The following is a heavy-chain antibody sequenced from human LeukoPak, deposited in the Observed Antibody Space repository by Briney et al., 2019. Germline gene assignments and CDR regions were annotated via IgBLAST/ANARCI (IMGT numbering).Heavy chain of an antibody. CDR3: ARDGGYDFWSGYYQDY. V-gene: IGHV3-30-3*01. D-gene: IGHD3-3*01. CDR1: EFTFSNYA. J-gene: IGHJ4*02. Sequence: GGSLRLSCAASEFTFSNYAMSWVRQAPGKGLEWVALISYDANIGSNKYYADSVKGRFTISRDNSKNTLYLQMNSLRAEDTAVYYCARDGGYDFWSGYYQDYWGQGTLVTVSS. CDR2: ISYDANIGSNK.